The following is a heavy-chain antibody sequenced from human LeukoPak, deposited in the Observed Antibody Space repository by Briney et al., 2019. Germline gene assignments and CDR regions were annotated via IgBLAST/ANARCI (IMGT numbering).Heavy chain of an antibody. CDR3: ARDRIGKYSIDY. D-gene: IGHD2-15*01. Sequence: GGSLRLSCAASGFTFSHFGLNWVRQAPGKGLEWVAFISDNGRRTYYLESVKGLFTISRDDSKNTLYLQMNSLRVEDTAVYYCARDRIGKYSIDYWGQGTLVTVSS. CDR1: GFTFSHFG. J-gene: IGHJ4*02. V-gene: IGHV3-33*08. CDR2: ISDNGRRT.